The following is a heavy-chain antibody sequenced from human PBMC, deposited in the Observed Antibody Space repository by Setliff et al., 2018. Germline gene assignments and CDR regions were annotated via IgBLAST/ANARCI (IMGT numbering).Heavy chain of an antibody. V-gene: IGHV4-34*01. CDR1: GGSFSTYF. D-gene: IGHD2-2*01. J-gene: IGHJ4*02. CDR3: RLAHCNTTSCEEALDF. CDR2: ISHSGSA. Sequence: SETMSLTCAVYGGSFSTYFWSWIRQPPGKGLEWIGEISHSGSANYNPSLKSRVTMSVDTSKNQFSLNLNSVTAADTAVYYFRLAHCNTTSCEEALDFWSQGTRATVS.